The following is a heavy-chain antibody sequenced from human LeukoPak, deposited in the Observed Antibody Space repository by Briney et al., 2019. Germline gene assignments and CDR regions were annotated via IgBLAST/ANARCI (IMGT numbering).Heavy chain of an antibody. D-gene: IGHD6-6*01. V-gene: IGHV4-59*08. CDR2: IYYSGST. CDR1: GGSISRYY. Sequence: SETLSLTCTVAGGSISRYYGNWIRQPPGKGLEWIGYIYYSGSTNYNPSLNSRVTISVDTSKNQFSLKLSSVTAADTAAYYCARYRSSSLGAGGFDYWGQGILVTVSS. J-gene: IGHJ4*02. CDR3: ARYRSSSLGAGGFDY.